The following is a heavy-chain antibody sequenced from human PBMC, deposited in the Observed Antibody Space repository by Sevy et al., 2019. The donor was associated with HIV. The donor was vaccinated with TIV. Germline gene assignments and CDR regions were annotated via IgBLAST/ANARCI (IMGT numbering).Heavy chain of an antibody. D-gene: IGHD3-10*01. J-gene: IGHJ6*03. CDR1: GFTFGDYA. Sequence: GGSLRLSCTASGFTFGDYAMSWFRQAPGKGLEWVGFIRSKAYGGTTEYAASVKGRFTISRDDSKSIAYLQMNSLKTEDTAVYYCTRDRGTTYYYGSGRMEPLADYYYMDVWGKGTTVTVSS. CDR3: TRDRGTTYYYGSGRMEPLADYYYMDV. V-gene: IGHV3-49*03. CDR2: IRSKAYGGTT.